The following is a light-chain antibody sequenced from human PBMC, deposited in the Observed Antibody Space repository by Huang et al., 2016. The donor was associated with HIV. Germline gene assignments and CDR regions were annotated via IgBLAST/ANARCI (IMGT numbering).Light chain of an antibody. Sequence: DIQMTQSPSSVSASVGDRVTITCRASQGISNRLAWYQQQPGTAPKLLIYAASNLQSGVPSRFSGSGSGTDFTLTISSLQPEDFATYYCQQGNTFPPWTFGQGTKVEIK. J-gene: IGKJ1*01. V-gene: IGKV1-12*01. CDR3: QQGNTFPPWT. CDR1: QGISNR. CDR2: AAS.